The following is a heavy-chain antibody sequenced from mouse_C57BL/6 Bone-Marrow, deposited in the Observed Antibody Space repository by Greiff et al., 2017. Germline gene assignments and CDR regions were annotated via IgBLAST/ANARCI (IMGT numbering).Heavy chain of an antibody. CDR1: GYTFTSYW. Sequence: QVHVKQSGAELVRPGTSVKLSCKASGYTFTSYWMHWVKQRPGQGLEWIGVIDPSDSYTNYNQKFKGKATLTVDTSSSTAYMQLSSLTSEDSAVYYCARGGFAYWGQGTLVTVSA. CDR3: ARGGFAY. V-gene: IGHV1-59*01. J-gene: IGHJ3*01. CDR2: IDPSDSYT.